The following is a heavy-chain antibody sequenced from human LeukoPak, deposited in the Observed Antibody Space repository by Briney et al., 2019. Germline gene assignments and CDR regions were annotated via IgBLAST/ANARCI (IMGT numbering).Heavy chain of an antibody. CDR1: GYSITSGYN. Sequence: SETLSLTCTVSGYSITSGYNWAWIRQPPGKVLEWIGSIYHSGSAYYNPSLKSRVTISVDTSKNQFSLKLSSVTAADTAVYYCARGYDFWSGSFNWFDPWGQGTLVTVSS. CDR3: ARGYDFWSGSFNWFDP. D-gene: IGHD3-3*01. V-gene: IGHV4-38-2*02. CDR2: IYHSGSA. J-gene: IGHJ5*02.